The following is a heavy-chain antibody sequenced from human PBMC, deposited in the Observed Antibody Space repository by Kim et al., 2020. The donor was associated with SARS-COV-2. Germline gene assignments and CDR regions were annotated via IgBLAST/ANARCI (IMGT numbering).Heavy chain of an antibody. V-gene: IGHV3-23*01. D-gene: IGHD1-26*01. CDR1: GFTFSSYA. CDR2: ISGSGGST. J-gene: IGHJ4*02. Sequence: GGSLRLSCAASGFTFSSYAMSWVRQAPGKGLEWVSAISGSGGSTYYADSEKGRFTISRDNSKNTLYLQMNSLRAEDAAVYYCAKDLVGAMWEGVDYWGQGTLVTVSS. CDR3: AKDLVGAMWEGVDY.